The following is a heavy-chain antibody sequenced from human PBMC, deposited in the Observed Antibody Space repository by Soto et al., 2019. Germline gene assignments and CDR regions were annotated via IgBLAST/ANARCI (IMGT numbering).Heavy chain of an antibody. CDR3: ARDLQQ. J-gene: IGHJ4*02. CDR2: IKQDGSVK. Sequence: GGSLRLSCAASGFTFSNYWMSWVRQTPGKGLGWVANIKQDGSVKYYVDSVKGRFTISRDNTNNSLYLQMNSLRAEDTAVYYCARDLQQWSQGTLVTVSS. CDR1: GFTFSNYW. V-gene: IGHV3-7*01.